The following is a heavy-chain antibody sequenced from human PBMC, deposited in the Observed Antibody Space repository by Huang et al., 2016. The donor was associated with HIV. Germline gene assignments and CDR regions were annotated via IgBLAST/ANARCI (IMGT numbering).Heavy chain of an antibody. CDR1: GGSFSGYY. CDR3: ARERMMSWLDDHDAFDI. CDR2: INHSGST. Sequence: QVQLQQWGAGLLKPSETLSLTCAVYGGSFSGYYWSWIRQSPGKGLEWIGEINHSGSTNYNRALKSRLTISVDTSKNQFSLKLSSVTAADTAVYYCARERMMSWLDDHDAFDIWGQGTMVTVSS. V-gene: IGHV4-34*01. D-gene: IGHD1-1*01. J-gene: IGHJ3*02.